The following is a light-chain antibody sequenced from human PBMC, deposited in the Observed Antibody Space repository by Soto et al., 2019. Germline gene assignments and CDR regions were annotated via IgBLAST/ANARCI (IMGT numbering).Light chain of an antibody. CDR2: AAS. CDR3: QQANSFPLT. CDR1: QGIRSW. V-gene: IGKV1-12*01. Sequence: DIQMTQSPSSVSASVGDRVTITCRASQGIRSWLAWYQQKPGKAHKLLIYAASSLQSGVPSRFSGSRSGTDCTLTISSLQPEDFATYYCQQANSFPLTFGGGNKVEIK. J-gene: IGKJ4*01.